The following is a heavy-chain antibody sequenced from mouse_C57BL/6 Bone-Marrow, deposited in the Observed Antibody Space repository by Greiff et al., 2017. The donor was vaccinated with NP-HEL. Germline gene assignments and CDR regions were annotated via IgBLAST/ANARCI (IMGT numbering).Heavy chain of an antibody. V-gene: IGHV1-82*01. D-gene: IGHD1-1*01. CDR1: GYAFSSSW. CDR3: AVAKSYVWFAY. J-gene: IGHJ3*01. Sequence: VKLMESGPELVKPGASVKISCKASGYAFSSSWMNWAKQRPGKGLEWIGRIYPGDGDTNYNGKFKGKATLTADKSSSTAYMQLSSLTSEDSAVYFCAVAKSYVWFAYWGQGTLVTVSA. CDR2: IYPGDGDT.